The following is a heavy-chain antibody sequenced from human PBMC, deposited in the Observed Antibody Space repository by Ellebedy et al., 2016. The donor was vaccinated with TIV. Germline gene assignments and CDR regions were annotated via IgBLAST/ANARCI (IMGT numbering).Heavy chain of an antibody. CDR2: IWYDGSNK. Sequence: GESLKISCAASGFTFSSYGMHWVRQAPGKGLEWVAVIWYDGSNKYYADSVKGRFTISRDNSKNTLYLQMNSLIAEHTAVYYCARDDKVCSGGSCYSRYYYGMDVWGQGTTVTVSS. CDR1: GFTFSSYG. D-gene: IGHD2-15*01. J-gene: IGHJ6*02. CDR3: ARDDKVCSGGSCYSRYYYGMDV. V-gene: IGHV3-33*01.